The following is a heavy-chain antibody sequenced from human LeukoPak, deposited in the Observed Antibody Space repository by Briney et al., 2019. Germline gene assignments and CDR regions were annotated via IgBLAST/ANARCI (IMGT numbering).Heavy chain of an antibody. CDR2: ISSSGSTI. CDR3: AREIGPRQLHLWGSAFDY. CDR1: GFTFSDYY. D-gene: IGHD5-18*01. Sequence: GGSLRLSCAASGFTFSDYYMSWIRQAPGKGLEWVSYISSSGSTIYYADSVKGRFTISRDNAKNSLYLQMNSLRSEDTAMYYCAREIGPRQLHLWGSAFDYWGQGTLVTVSS. J-gene: IGHJ4*02. V-gene: IGHV3-11*01.